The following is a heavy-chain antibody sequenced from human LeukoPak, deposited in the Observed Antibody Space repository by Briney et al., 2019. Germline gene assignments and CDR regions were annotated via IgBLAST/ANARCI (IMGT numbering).Heavy chain of an antibody. CDR3: TRDANHYGGMDV. CDR2: IHSYGSTT. J-gene: IGHJ6*02. V-gene: IGHV3-74*01. CDR1: GITVSKYW. Sequence: GGALRLSCAVSGITVSKYWMHWVRQVPGKGLVWVSRIHSYGSTTDYADSVKGRFTITRDSAKNTLYLEMNSLRVEDKAVYYCTRDANHYGGMDVWGQGTTVTVSS.